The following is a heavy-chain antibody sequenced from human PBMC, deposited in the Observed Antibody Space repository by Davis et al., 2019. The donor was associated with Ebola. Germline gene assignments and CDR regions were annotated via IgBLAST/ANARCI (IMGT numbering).Heavy chain of an antibody. CDR1: GFTFSSYW. J-gene: IGHJ4*02. V-gene: IGHV3-33*08. CDR2: MWYDGSRQ. Sequence: GESLKISCAASGFTFSSYWMSWVRQAPGKGLEWVALMWYDGSRQYYADSVKGRFTVSRDNSRNILYLQMNSLRAEDTAVYYCARDTWYSGDDNGGDWGQGTLVTVSS. CDR3: ARDTWYSGDDNGGD. D-gene: IGHD1-26*01.